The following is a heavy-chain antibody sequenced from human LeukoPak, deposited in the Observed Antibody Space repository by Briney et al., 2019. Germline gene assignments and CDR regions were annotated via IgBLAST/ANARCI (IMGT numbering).Heavy chain of an antibody. V-gene: IGHV4-4*02. Sequence: SETLSLTCAVSGDFISSNKWWSWVRQPPGKGLEWIGEIYHSGRTNYNPSLKSRATISVDKSKNQLSLKLNSVTAADTAVYYCVSSTGREFIYGDYWGQGTLVTVSS. J-gene: IGHJ4*02. CDR2: IYHSGRT. D-gene: IGHD2-2*01. CDR3: VSSTGREFIYGDY. CDR1: GDFISSNKW.